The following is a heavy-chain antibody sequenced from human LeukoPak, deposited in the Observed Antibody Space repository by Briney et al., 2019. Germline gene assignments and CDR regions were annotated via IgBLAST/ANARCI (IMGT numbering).Heavy chain of an antibody. J-gene: IGHJ4*02. CDR1: GFTFSSYA. Sequence: GGSLRLSCAASGFTFSSYAMHWVRHPIGKGLEWVSALGIAGDAFYPGSVKGRFTISRENARNSLYLQMNSLRAEDTAMYYCARQMQSHGNFDSWGQGTLVTVSS. V-gene: IGHV3-13*01. CDR3: ARQMQSHGNFDS. CDR2: LGIAGDA. D-gene: IGHD1-26*01.